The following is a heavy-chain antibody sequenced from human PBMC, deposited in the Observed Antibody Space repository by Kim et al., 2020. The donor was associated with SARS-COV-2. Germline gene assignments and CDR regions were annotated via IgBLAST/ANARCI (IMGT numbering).Heavy chain of an antibody. CDR2: ISGSGGRT. V-gene: IGHV3-23*01. D-gene: IGHD4-4*01. CDR3: AKVGPERSFLHTLDY. J-gene: IGHJ4*02. Sequence: GGSLRLSCAASGFSFSSYAMSWVRQAPGKGLEWVSVISGSGGRTYYADSVKGRFTISRDNSKNTLYLQMNSLRAEDTAVYYCAKVGPERSFLHTLDYWGQGTLVTVSS. CDR1: GFSFSSYA.